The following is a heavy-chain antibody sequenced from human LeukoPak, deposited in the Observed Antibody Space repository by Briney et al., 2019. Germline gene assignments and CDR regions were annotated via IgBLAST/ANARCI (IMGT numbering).Heavy chain of an antibody. Sequence: SETLSLTCTVSDDSISSSNYYWGWIRQPPGKGLECIGSIYYRGSTYYNPSLKSRVTISIDTSKNQFSLRLNSMTAADTAVYYCARISGPLYYALDVWGQGTTVTVSS. CDR1: DDSISSSNYY. J-gene: IGHJ6*02. V-gene: IGHV4-39*01. CDR2: IYYRGST. CDR3: ARISGPLYYALDV.